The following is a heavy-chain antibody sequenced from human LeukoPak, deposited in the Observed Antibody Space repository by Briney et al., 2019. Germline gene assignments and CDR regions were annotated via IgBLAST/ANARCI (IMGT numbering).Heavy chain of an antibody. CDR1: GFTFSSYS. V-gene: IGHV3-21*01. CDR2: ISSSSSYI. Sequence: GGSLRLSCAASGFTFSSYSMNWVGQAPGKWLEWVSSISSSSSYIYYADSVKGRFTISRDNAKNSLYLQMNSLRAEDTAVYYCARMHYDSSGYGIDYWGQGTLVTVSS. CDR3: ARMHYDSSGYGIDY. D-gene: IGHD3-22*01. J-gene: IGHJ4*02.